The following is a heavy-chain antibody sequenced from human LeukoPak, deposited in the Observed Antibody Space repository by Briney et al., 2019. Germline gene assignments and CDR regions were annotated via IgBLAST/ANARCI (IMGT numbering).Heavy chain of an antibody. J-gene: IGHJ4*02. D-gene: IGHD6-13*01. CDR3: TAGHYSSL. CDR2: INSEADGGTT. Sequence: GESLRLSCVASEFTFSTSYMRWVRQAPGKGLEWVGHINSEADGGTTHYAAPVRGRFTISRDASKKILYLQLDSLKPEDTGLYYRTAGHYSSLWGQGTLVTVSS. V-gene: IGHV3-15*01. CDR1: EFTFSTSY.